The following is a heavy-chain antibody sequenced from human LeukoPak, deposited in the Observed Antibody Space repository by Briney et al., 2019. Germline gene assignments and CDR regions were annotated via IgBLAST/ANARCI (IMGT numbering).Heavy chain of an antibody. CDR2: ISSSTSTI. CDR3: ARRPPTGAALDH. D-gene: IGHD6-6*01. CDR1: GFTFSVYG. Sequence: PGGSLRLSCAASGFTFSVYGMNWVRQAPGKGLEWIAYISSSTSTINYADSVKGRFTISRDNANDSLSLQMNSLRVDDTAIYYCARRPPTGAALDHWAQGTRVTVSS. V-gene: IGHV3-48*01. J-gene: IGHJ5*02.